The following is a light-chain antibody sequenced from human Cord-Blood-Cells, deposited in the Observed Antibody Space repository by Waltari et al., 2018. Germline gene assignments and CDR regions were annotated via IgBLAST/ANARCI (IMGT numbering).Light chain of an antibody. CDR1: SSDVGRCNL. CDR3: CSYAGSSFWV. CDR2: EGS. V-gene: IGLV2-23*01. J-gene: IGLJ3*02. Sequence: QSALTQPASASGSPGQSITTSRTGPSSDVGRCNLVSWYQQPPGKAPKLMIYEGSKRPSGVSNRFSGSKSGNTASLTISGLQAEDEADYYCCSYAGSSFWVFGGGTKLTVL.